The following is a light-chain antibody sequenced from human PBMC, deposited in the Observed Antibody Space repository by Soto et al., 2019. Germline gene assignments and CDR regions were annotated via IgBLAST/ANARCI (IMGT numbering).Light chain of an antibody. J-gene: IGLJ1*01. CDR1: SSNIGSNT. V-gene: IGLV1-44*01. CDR3: STWDDSLNGYV. Sequence: QSVLTQPPSASGPPGQRVTISCSGGSSNIGSNTVHWYQQLPGTAPKLLIFTDHERPSGVPDRFSGSRSGTSASLAIRGLRSEDEADYYCSTWDDSLNGYVFGTGTKVT. CDR2: TDH.